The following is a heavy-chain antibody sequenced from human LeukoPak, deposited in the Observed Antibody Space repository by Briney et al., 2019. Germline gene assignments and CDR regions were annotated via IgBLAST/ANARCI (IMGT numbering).Heavy chain of an antibody. Sequence: GGTLRLSCAASGFTFSTYAMSWVRQAPGKGLEWLSALSGRGRDTYYADSVKGRFTISRDESKNTLYLQMNSLRAEDTAVYYCAKSGYNRFDYWGQGTLVTVSS. CDR1: GFTFSTYA. V-gene: IGHV3-23*01. D-gene: IGHD5-24*01. J-gene: IGHJ4*02. CDR3: AKSGYNRFDY. CDR2: LSGRGRDT.